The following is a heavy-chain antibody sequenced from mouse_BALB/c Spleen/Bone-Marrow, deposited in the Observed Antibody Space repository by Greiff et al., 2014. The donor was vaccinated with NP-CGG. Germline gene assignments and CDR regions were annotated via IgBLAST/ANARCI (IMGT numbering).Heavy chain of an antibody. CDR2: INPSNGRT. CDR3: ARERYDYDWKDY. J-gene: IGHJ2*01. CDR1: GYTFTSYW. Sequence: VQLQQSGAELVKPGASVKLSCKASGYTFTSYWMHWVKQRPGQGLEWIGEINPSNGRTNYNEKFKSKATLAVDKSPSTAYMQLSSLTSEDSAVYYCARERYDYDWKDYWGQGTTLTVSS. V-gene: IGHV1S81*02. D-gene: IGHD2-4*01.